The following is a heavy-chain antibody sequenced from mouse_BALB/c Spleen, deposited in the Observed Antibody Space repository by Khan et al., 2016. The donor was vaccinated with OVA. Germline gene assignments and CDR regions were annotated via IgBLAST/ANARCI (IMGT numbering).Heavy chain of an antibody. Sequence: VELVESGGGLVKPGGSLKLSCAASVFTFSYYYMYWVRQTPEKRLECVATISDGGTSTYYPDSVNGRLTISRDNAKHRLYLQMSGLKADDTAIFFCVRAVYGAFAYWGQGTLVTVSA. J-gene: IGHJ3*01. CDR2: ISDGGTST. V-gene: IGHV5-4*02. CDR1: VFTFSYYY. CDR3: VRAVYGAFAY. D-gene: IGHD1-1*02.